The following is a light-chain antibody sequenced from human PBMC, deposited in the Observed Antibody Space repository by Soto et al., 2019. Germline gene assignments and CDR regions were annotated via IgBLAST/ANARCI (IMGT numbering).Light chain of an antibody. J-gene: IGKJ2*01. CDR3: QQYYITPYT. CDR1: QSVLYSSNNKNY. CDR2: WAS. Sequence: DIVMTQSPDSLAVSLGERATIDCKSSQSVLYSSNNKNYLAWYQHKPGQPPKLLIYWASTRESGVPDRFSGSGSGTDFTLPISSLQAEDVAVYYCQQYYITPYTFGQGTKLEIK. V-gene: IGKV4-1*01.